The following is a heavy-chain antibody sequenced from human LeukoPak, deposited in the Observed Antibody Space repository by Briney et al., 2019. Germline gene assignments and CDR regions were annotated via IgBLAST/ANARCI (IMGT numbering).Heavy chain of an antibody. V-gene: IGHV4-30-2*03. J-gene: IGHJ4*02. CDR2: IYHSGST. CDR1: GGSISSGGYY. CDR3: ARQAEAWEWLLY. D-gene: IGHD3-3*01. Sequence: SQTLSLTCTVSGGSISSGGYYWSWIRQPPGKGLEWIGYIYHSGSTYYNPSLKSRVTISVDTSKNQFSLKLSSVTAADTAVYYCARQAEAWEWLLYWGQGTLVTVSS.